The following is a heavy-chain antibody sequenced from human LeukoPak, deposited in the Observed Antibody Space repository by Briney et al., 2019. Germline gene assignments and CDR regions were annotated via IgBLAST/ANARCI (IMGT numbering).Heavy chain of an antibody. J-gene: IGHJ4*02. D-gene: IGHD6-13*01. CDR2: ISYDGSNK. CDR1: GFTFSSYA. CDR3: ARDKQLVRTLDY. V-gene: IGHV3-30-3*01. Sequence: GRSLRLSCAASGFTFSSYAMHWVRQAPGKGLEWVAVISYDGSNKYYADSVKGRFTVSRDNSKNTLYLQMNSLRAEDTAVYYCARDKQLVRTLDYWGQGTLVTVSS.